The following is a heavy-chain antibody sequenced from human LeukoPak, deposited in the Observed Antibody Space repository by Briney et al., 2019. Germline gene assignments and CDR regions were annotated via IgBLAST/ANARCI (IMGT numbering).Heavy chain of an antibody. CDR1: GYTFTVYY. Sequence: ASVKVSCKASGYTFTVYYMHWVRQASGQGLEWMGWINPNSGGTNFAQRFQGRVTMTRDTSISTAYMELSRLRSDDTAVYYCARTRNYVEFDYWGRGTLVTVSS. CDR2: INPNSGGT. D-gene: IGHD4-17*01. J-gene: IGHJ4*02. V-gene: IGHV1-2*02. CDR3: ARTRNYVEFDY.